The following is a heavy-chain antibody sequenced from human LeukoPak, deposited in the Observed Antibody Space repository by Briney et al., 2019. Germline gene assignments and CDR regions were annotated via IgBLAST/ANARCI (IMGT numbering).Heavy chain of an antibody. CDR3: ARGAGWKKGIDY. V-gene: IGHV1-2*02. Sequence: GASVKVSCKASGYTFTGYYMHWVRQAPGQGLEWMGWINPNSGGTNYAQKFQGRVTITADESTSTAYMELSSLRSEDTAVYYCARGAGWKKGIDYWGQGTLVTVSS. CDR2: INPNSGGT. J-gene: IGHJ4*02. CDR1: GYTFTGYY. D-gene: IGHD1-1*01.